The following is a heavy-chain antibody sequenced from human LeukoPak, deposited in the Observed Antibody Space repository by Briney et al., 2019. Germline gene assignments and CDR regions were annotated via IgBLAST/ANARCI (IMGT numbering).Heavy chain of an antibody. CDR2: INHSGST. CDR1: GGSFSGYY. CDR3: ARESSDYVWGSYRFDY. J-gene: IGHJ4*02. Sequence: RTSETLSLTCAGYGGSFSGYYWSWIRQPPGKGLEWIGEINHSGSTNYNPSLKSRVTISVDTSKNQFSLKLSSVTAADTAVYYCARESSDYVWGSYRFDYWGQGTLVTVSS. D-gene: IGHD3-16*02. V-gene: IGHV4-34*01.